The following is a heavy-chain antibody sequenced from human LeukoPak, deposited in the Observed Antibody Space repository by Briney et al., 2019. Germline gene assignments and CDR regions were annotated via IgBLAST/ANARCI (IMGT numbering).Heavy chain of an antibody. J-gene: IGHJ3*02. CDR2: INPNSGGT. CDR1: GGTFSSYA. V-gene: IGHV1-2*02. Sequence: ASVKVSCKASGGTFSSYAISWVRQAPGQGLEWMGWINPNSGGTNYAQKFQGRVTMTRDTSISTAYMELSRLRSDDTAVYYCARDSSSWYFLRAFDIWGQGTMVTVSS. CDR3: ARDSSSWYFLRAFDI. D-gene: IGHD6-13*01.